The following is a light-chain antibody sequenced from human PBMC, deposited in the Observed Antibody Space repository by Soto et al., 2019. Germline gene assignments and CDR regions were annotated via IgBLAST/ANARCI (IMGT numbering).Light chain of an antibody. Sequence: ETVLTQSPATLSLSPGERATLSCRASQGTSSYFSWYQQRPGQAPRLLIYGASSMATGSPGRFSGSGSGTDSTPTISRLEPEDFVEYYYQQYNSSPFSLGQGTRLEIK. CDR2: GAS. CDR3: QQYNSSPFS. J-gene: IGKJ2*03. CDR1: QGTSSY. V-gene: IGKV3-20*01.